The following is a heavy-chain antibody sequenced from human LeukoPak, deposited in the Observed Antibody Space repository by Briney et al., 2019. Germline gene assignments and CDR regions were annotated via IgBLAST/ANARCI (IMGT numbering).Heavy chain of an antibody. Sequence: GGSLRLSCAASAFTFSTYSMNWVRQAPGKGLEWVSYISSSSSAVYYADSVKGRFTISRDNAKNSLYLQMNSLRAEDTAVYYCARESGITLFRGVHTPWGQGTLVTVSS. D-gene: IGHD3-10*01. J-gene: IGHJ5*02. CDR2: ISSSSSAV. CDR3: ARESGITLFRGVHTP. V-gene: IGHV3-48*04. CDR1: AFTFSTYS.